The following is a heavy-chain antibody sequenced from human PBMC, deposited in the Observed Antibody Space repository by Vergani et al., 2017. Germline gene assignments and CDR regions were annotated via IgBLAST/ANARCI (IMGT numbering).Heavy chain of an antibody. J-gene: IGHJ5*02. CDR1: GSSISSNYY. V-gene: IGHV4-38-2*02. D-gene: IGHD2-8*02. Sequence: QVQLQESGPGLVKPSETLSLTCTVSGSSISSNYYWGWIRQPPGKGLEWIGSVFLRGSTYYNPSLKSRVTISIDTSQYQFSLRLTSVTAAYTALYYCARQKDIVLVVACGQGTLVTVSS. CDR3: ARQKDIVLVVA. CDR2: VFLRGST.